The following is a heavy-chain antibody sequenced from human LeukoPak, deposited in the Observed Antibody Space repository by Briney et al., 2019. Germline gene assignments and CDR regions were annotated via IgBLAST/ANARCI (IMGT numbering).Heavy chain of an antibody. CDR3: ARDRLTCSGGSCHQYYFDY. CDR1: GFTLSNTW. Sequence: PGGSLRLSCEASGFTLSNTWMSWVRQAPGKGLEWVSAISGSGGSTYYADSVKGRFTISRDNSQNTLYLQMNSLRAEDTAVYFCARDRLTCSGGSCHQYYFDYWGQGTLVAVSS. CDR2: ISGSGGST. J-gene: IGHJ4*02. D-gene: IGHD2-15*01. V-gene: IGHV3-23*01.